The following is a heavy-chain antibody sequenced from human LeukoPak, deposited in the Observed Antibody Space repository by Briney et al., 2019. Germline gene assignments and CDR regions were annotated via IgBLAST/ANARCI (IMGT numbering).Heavy chain of an antibody. Sequence: PGGSLRLSCAASGFTFSSYAMSWVRQAPGKGLEWVSAISGSGGSTYYADSVKGRFTISRDNSKNTLYLQMNSLRAEDTAVYYCRMIEVVITPYYFDYWGQGTLVTVSS. CDR1: GFTFSSYA. J-gene: IGHJ4*02. CDR3: RMIEVVITPYYFDY. V-gene: IGHV3-23*01. D-gene: IGHD3-22*01. CDR2: ISGSGGST.